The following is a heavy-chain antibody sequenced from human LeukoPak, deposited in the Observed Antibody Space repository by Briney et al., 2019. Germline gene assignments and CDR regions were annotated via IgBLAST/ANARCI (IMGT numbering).Heavy chain of an antibody. CDR1: GFTFSSNS. D-gene: IGHD7-27*01. J-gene: IGHJ4*02. CDR3: ARDVGIGDY. CDR2: ISSTGGTI. Sequence: GGSLRLSCAASGFTFSSNSMNWVRQAPGKGLEWVSYISSTGGTIYYADSVKGRFTISRDNAKNSLYLQMNSLRAEDTAVYYCARDVGIGDYWGQGTLVTVSS. V-gene: IGHV3-48*04.